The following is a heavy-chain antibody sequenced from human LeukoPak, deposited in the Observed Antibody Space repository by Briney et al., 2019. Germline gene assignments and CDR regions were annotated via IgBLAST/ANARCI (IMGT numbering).Heavy chain of an antibody. D-gene: IGHD2-15*01. CDR3: ASTLGYCSGGSCSWFDP. V-gene: IGHV1-18*01. Sequence: GASVKVSCKASGYTFTSYGISWVLQAPGQGLEWMGWISAYNGNTNYAQKLQGRVTMTTETSTSTAYMELRSLRSDDTAVYYCASTLGYCSGGSCSWFDPWGQGTLVTVSS. CDR2: ISAYNGNT. J-gene: IGHJ5*02. CDR1: GYTFTSYG.